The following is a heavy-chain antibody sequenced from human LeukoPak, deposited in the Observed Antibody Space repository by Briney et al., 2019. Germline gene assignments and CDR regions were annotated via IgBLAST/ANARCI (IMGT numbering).Heavy chain of an antibody. CDR1: GVSISSSSYY. Sequence: SETLSLTCTVSGVSISSSSYYWGCIRQPPGKGRDSIGSIYYSGSTYYNPSPKSRVTISVDTSKNQFSLKLSSVTAADTAVYYCARLVAARPIDYWGQGTLVTVSS. J-gene: IGHJ4*02. V-gene: IGHV4-39*01. CDR3: ARLVAARPIDY. CDR2: IYYSGST. D-gene: IGHD6-6*01.